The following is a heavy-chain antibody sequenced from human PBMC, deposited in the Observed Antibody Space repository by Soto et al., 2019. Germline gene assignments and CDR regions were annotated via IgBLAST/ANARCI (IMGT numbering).Heavy chain of an antibody. CDR1: GGSISSSSYY. J-gene: IGHJ6*02. V-gene: IGHV4-39*01. CDR3: ARTGGSGWSYYYYGMDV. CDR2: IYYSGST. Sequence: SETLSLTCTVSGGSISSSSYYWGWIRQPPGKGLEWIGSIYYSGSTYYNPSLKSRVTISVDTSKNQFSLKLSSVTAADTAVYYCARTGGSGWSYYYYGMDVWGQGTTVTVSS. D-gene: IGHD6-19*01.